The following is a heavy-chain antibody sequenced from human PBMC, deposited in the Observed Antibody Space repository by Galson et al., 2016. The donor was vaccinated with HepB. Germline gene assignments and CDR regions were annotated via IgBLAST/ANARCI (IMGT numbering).Heavy chain of an antibody. CDR1: GGTFSNYA. CDR2: IIPIFGTA. D-gene: IGHD3-22*01. J-gene: IGHJ6*02. Sequence: SVKVSCKASGGTFSNYAISWARQAPGQGLEWMGGIIPIFGTANYAQNFPGRVTITADESTSKAYLELSSLRSEDTALYYCASRAGDYYDNSGYYYYYNYGMDVWGQGTTVTVSS. V-gene: IGHV1-69*13. CDR3: ASRAGDYYDNSGYYYYYNYGMDV.